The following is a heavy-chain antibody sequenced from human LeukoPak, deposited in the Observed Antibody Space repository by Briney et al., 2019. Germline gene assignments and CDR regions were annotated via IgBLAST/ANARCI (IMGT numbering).Heavy chain of an antibody. Sequence: PETLSLTCTVSGGSISSYYWSWIRQPPGKGPEWIGYIYYSGSTNYKPSLKSRVTISVDTSKNQFSLKLSSVTAADTAVYYCARGGYYGSGNDFRFDPWGQGTLVTVSS. V-gene: IGHV4-59*01. D-gene: IGHD3-10*01. CDR1: GGSISSYY. CDR3: ARGGYYGSGNDFRFDP. CDR2: IYYSGST. J-gene: IGHJ5*02.